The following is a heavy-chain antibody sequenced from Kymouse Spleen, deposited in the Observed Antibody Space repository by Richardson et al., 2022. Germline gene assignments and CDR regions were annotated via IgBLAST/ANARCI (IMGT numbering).Heavy chain of an antibody. Sequence: QVQLVESGGGVVQPGRSLRLSCAASGFTFSSYGMHWVRQAPGKGLEWVAVIWYDGSNKYYADSVKGRFTISRDNSKNTLYLQMNSLRAEDTAVYYCAREYCTNGVCPNWFDPWGQGTLVTVSS. CDR1: GFTFSSYG. D-gene: IGHD2-8*01. V-gene: IGHV3-33*01. CDR3: AREYCTNGVCPNWFDP. J-gene: IGHJ5*02. CDR2: IWYDGSNK.